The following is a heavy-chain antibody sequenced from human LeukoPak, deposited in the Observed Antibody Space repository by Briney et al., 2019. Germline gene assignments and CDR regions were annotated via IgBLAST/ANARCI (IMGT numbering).Heavy chain of an antibody. J-gene: IGHJ5*02. D-gene: IGHD2-2*01. CDR3: ARGVYCSSTSCYDLDWFDP. Sequence: GASVKVSCKASGYTFTSYGISWVRQAPGQGLEWMGWISAYNGNTNYAQKLQGRVTMTTDTSTSTAYMELRSLRSDDTAVYYCARGVYCSSTSCYDLDWFDPWGQGTLVTVSS. CDR1: GYTFTSYG. CDR2: ISAYNGNT. V-gene: IGHV1-18*01.